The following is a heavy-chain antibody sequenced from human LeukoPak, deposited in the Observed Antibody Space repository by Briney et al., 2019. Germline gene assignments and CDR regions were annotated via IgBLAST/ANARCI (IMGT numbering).Heavy chain of an antibody. Sequence: WVRXAXGXGLEWVSVIGGNVHNTFYADSVKGRFTISRDNAKNSVYLQLSSLRAEDTAVYFCARDWVTYYYGSSAFHGMDIWGQGTTVTVSS. CDR3: ARDWVTYYYGSSAFHGMDI. J-gene: IGHJ6*02. D-gene: IGHD3-22*01. V-gene: IGHV3-21*01. CDR2: IGGNVHNT.